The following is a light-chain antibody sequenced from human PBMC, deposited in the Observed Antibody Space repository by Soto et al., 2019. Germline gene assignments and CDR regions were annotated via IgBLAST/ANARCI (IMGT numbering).Light chain of an antibody. Sequence: DIHMTQSPATLAASACDRGTSTCRASQSISSWVAWYQQQPGKAPKLLIDDACSLESGVPSRFSGSGSGTEFTLTISSLQPDDVATYYCQQYSSYSRTFGQGTRLEIK. CDR2: DAC. CDR3: QQYSSYSRT. CDR1: QSISSW. J-gene: IGKJ5*01. V-gene: IGKV1-5*01.